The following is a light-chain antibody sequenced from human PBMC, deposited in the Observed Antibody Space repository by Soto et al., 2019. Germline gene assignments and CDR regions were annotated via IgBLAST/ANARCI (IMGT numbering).Light chain of an antibody. CDR2: GAS. J-gene: IGKJ1*01. V-gene: IGKV3-15*01. CDR1: QSVSSK. Sequence: EIGMTQSQATLSVSPGEGATLSCRASQSVSSKLAWYQQKPGQAPRLLIYGASTRATGIPARFSGSGSGTEFTLIICSLQSEDSAVYYCQQYNSWLWTFGQGTKVDIK. CDR3: QQYNSWLWT.